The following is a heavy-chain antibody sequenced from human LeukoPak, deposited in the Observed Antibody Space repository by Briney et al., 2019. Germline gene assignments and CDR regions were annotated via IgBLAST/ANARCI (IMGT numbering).Heavy chain of an antibody. D-gene: IGHD1-26*01. CDR2: ISGSGGST. J-gene: IGHJ4*02. CDR1: GFTFSSYA. V-gene: IGHV3-23*01. CDR3: AKNQRNSGSYN. Sequence: GGSLRLSCAASGFTFSSYAMSWVRQAPGKGLEWVSAISGSGGSTYYADSVKGRFTISRDNSKNTLYLQMNSPRAEGTAVYYCAKNQRNSGSYNWGQGTLVTVSS.